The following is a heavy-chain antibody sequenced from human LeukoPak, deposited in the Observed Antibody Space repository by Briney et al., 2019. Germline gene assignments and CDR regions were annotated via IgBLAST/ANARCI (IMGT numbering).Heavy chain of an antibody. D-gene: IGHD6-19*01. CDR3: AKDRPYRGWYPPPPY. CDR2: ISGSGGST. V-gene: IGHV3-23*01. Sequence: GGSLRLSCAASGFTFSSYAMSWVRQAPGKGLEWVSAISGSGGSTYYADSVKGRFTISRDNSKNTLYLQMINLRAEDTAIYYCAKDRPYRGWYPPPPYWGQGTLVTVSS. J-gene: IGHJ4*02. CDR1: GFTFSSYA.